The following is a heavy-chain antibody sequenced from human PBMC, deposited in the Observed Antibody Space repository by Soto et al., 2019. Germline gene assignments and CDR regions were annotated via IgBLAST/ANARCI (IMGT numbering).Heavy chain of an antibody. J-gene: IGHJ6*03. Sequence: SETLCLTCAVYGGSFSSYDLSWIRQPPGKGLEWIGEINHSGSTNYNPSLKSRVTISVDTSKNPFSLTLSSVTAADTAVYYCARGFSHYASGRWGGGYYYSYSMDVWGKGTTVTVSS. CDR2: INHSGST. V-gene: IGHV4-34*01. CDR3: ARGFSHYASGRWGGGYYYSYSMDV. CDR1: GGSFSSYD. D-gene: IGHD3-10*01.